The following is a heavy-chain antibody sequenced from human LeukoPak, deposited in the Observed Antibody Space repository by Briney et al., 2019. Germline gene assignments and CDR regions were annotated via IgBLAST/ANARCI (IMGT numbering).Heavy chain of an antibody. V-gene: IGHV4-30-2*01. CDR3: ARGNGSGMEHWFDP. D-gene: IGHD3-10*01. J-gene: IGHJ5*02. Sequence: SQTLSLTCAVSGGSTSIGGYSWSWIRQPPGKGLEWIGYIYHSGSTYYNPSLKSRVTISVDRSKNQFSLKLSSVTAADTAVYYCARGNGSGMEHWFDPWGQGTLVTVSS. CDR2: IYHSGST. CDR1: GGSTSIGGYS.